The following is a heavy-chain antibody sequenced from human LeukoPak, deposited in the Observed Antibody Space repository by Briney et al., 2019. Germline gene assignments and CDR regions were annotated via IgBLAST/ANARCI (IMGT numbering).Heavy chain of an antibody. J-gene: IGHJ6*03. CDR1: GGSISSGGYS. CDR3: ARNLGPKYYCYMDV. V-gene: IGHV4-30-2*02. Sequence: PSQTLSLTCAVSGGSISSGGYSWSWIRQPPGKGLEWIGYIYHSGSTNYNPSLKSRVTISVDTSKNQFSLTLSSVTAADTAVYYCARNLGPKYYCYMDVWGKGTTVSVSS. CDR2: IYHSGST.